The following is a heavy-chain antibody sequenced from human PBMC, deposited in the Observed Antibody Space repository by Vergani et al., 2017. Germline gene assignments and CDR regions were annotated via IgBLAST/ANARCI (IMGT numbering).Heavy chain of an antibody. Sequence: QVQVVQSGAEVKKSGASVKVSCKTSGYTFSNYYMHWVRQAPGQGLEWMGIINPSGGHTNYAQKFQGRVNMTRDTSTSTVYMELSSLRSEDTAIYYGARGDYGILTGYRYWGQGTLVTVSA. CDR2: INPSGGHT. CDR3: ARGDYGILTGYRY. D-gene: IGHD3-9*01. J-gene: IGHJ4*02. CDR1: GYTFSNYY. V-gene: IGHV1-46*03.